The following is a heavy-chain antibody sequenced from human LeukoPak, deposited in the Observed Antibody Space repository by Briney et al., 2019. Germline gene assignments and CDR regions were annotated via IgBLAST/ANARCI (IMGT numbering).Heavy chain of an antibody. J-gene: IGHJ4*02. Sequence: GGSLRLSCAASGFTFSSYSMNWVRQAPGKGLEWVSSISSSSSYIYYADSVKGRFTISRDNAKNSLYLQMNSLRAEDTAVYYCARATFGGSYSFDYWGQGTLVTVSS. CDR3: ARATFGGSYSFDY. CDR1: GFTFSSYS. CDR2: ISSSSSYI. D-gene: IGHD1-26*01. V-gene: IGHV3-21*01.